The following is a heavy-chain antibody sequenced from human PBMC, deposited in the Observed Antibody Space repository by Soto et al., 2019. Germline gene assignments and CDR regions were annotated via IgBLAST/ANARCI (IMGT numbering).Heavy chain of an antibody. CDR1: GYTFSSYD. CDR3: ARTTTVAGTPEFDY. CDR2: MNPNSGNT. D-gene: IGHD6-19*01. Sequence: GASVKVSCKASGYTFSSYDINWVRQATGQGLEWMGWMNPNSGNTGYAQKFQGRVTMTRNTSIRTAYMELSSLRSDDTAVYYCARTTTVAGTPEFDYWGQGALVTVSS. V-gene: IGHV1-8*01. J-gene: IGHJ4*02.